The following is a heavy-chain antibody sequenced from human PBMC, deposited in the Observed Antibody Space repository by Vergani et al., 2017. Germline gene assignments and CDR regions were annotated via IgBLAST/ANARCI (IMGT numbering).Heavy chain of an antibody. CDR2: IYYSGST. J-gene: IGHJ4*02. CDR3: ARGPHRRVGLD. V-gene: IGHV4-34*11. D-gene: IGHD1-14*01. Sequence: QVQLQQWGAGLLKPSETLSLTCAVYGGSFSSYYWSWIRQPPGKGLEWIGYIYYSGSTNYNPAPKSRVTISVDTSKNQFSLKLSSVTAADAAVYYCARGPHRRVGLDWGQGTLVTVSA. CDR1: GGSFSSYY.